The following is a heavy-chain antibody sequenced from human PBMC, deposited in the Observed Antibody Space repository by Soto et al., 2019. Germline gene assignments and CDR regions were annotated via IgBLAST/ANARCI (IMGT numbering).Heavy chain of an antibody. CDR2: IDPSDSYT. CDR1: ETNFTDYW. CDR3: ARSWFDP. J-gene: IGHJ5*02. V-gene: IGHV5-10-1*01. Sequence: PGESLKISCKGSETNFTDYWITWVRQMPGKGLEWMGRIDPSDSYTDYSPSFRGHVTISTDNSINTAYLQWTSLKASDTAIYYCARSWFDPWGQGTLVTVSS.